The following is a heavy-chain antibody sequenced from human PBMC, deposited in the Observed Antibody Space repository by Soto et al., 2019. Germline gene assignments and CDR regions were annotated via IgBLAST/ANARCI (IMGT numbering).Heavy chain of an antibody. J-gene: IGHJ5*02. V-gene: IGHV4-34*01. Sequence: PSETLSLTCAVYGGSFSGYYWSWIRQPPGKGLEWIGEINHSGSTNYNPSLKSRVTISVDTSKNQFSLRLSSVTAADTAVYYWARGSLGYCSGGSRNIGFDPWGQGILVTVCS. CDR2: INHSGST. D-gene: IGHD2-15*01. CDR1: GGSFSGYY. CDR3: ARGSLGYCSGGSRNIGFDP.